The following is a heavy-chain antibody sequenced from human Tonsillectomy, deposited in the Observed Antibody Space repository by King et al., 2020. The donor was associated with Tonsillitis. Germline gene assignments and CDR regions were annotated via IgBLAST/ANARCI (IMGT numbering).Heavy chain of an antibody. CDR2: IYYSGST. V-gene: IGHV4-59*08. J-gene: IGHJ4*02. CDR3: ARWRSYYYDSSGYPDY. CDR1: GGSISSYY. D-gene: IGHD3-22*01. Sequence: VQLQESGPGLVKPSETLSLTCTVSGGSISSYYWSWIRQPPGKGLEWIGYIYYSGSTNYNPSLKSRVTISVDTSKNQFSLKLSSVTAADTAVYYCARWRSYYYDSSGYPDYWGQGTLVTVSS.